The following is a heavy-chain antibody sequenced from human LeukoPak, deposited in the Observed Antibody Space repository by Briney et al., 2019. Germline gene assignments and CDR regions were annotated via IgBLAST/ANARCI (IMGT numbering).Heavy chain of an antibody. V-gene: IGHV1-8*03. CDR1: GYTFTSYD. CDR3: ARANKYYDSSGYSSGSAFYFDY. Sequence: ASVKVSCKASGYTFTSYDINWVRQATGQGLEWMGWMNPNSGNTGYAQKFQGRVTITRNTSISTAYVELSSLRSEDTAVYYCARANKYYDSSGYSSGSAFYFDYWGQGTLVTVSS. J-gene: IGHJ4*02. CDR2: MNPNSGNT. D-gene: IGHD3-22*01.